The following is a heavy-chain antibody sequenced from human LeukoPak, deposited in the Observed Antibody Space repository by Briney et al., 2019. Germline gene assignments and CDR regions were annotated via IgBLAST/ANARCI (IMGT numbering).Heavy chain of an antibody. CDR2: IYYSGST. Sequence: SETLSLTCTVSGGSISSYYWSWIRQPPGKGLEWIGYIYYSGSTNYNPSLKSRVTISVDTSKNQFSLKLSSVTAADTAVYYCARHYPPYYYDSSGIDVWGQGTMVTVSS. D-gene: IGHD3-22*01. J-gene: IGHJ3*01. CDR3: ARHYPPYYYDSSGIDV. V-gene: IGHV4-59*01. CDR1: GGSISSYY.